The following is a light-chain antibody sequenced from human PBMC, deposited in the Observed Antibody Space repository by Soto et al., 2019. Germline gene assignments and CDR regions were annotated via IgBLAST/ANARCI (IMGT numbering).Light chain of an antibody. CDR2: LNSDGSH. CDR1: SGYSTYA. CDR3: QTWGNGTWV. V-gene: IGLV4-69*01. Sequence: QPVLTQSPSASASLGASVQLTCTLSSGYSTYAIAWHQQQPEKGPRYLMKLNSDGSHSKGDGIPDRFSGSSSGAERYLTISSLQSEDEADYYCQTWGNGTWVFGGGTKLTVL. J-gene: IGLJ3*02.